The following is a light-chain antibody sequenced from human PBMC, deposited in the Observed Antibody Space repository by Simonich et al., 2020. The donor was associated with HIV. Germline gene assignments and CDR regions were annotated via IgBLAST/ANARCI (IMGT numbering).Light chain of an antibody. CDR3: AIWYSSTWV. J-gene: IGLJ3*02. CDR1: SGFNVGTYR. Sequence: QPVLTQPTSLSASPGASARIACTLRSGFNVGTYRVYWYQQKPGSLPRYLLRYQSDSALQQGTGGPSLVSGSKDASTNAGLLLISGLRSEDEADYYCAIWYSSTWVFGGGTKLTVL. V-gene: IGLV5-39*01. CDR2: YQSDSAL.